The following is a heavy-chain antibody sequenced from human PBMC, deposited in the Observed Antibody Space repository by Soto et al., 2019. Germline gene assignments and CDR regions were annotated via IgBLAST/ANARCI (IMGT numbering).Heavy chain of an antibody. V-gene: IGHV3-53*01. Sequence: GSLRLSCVVSGFTVSSANYMSGVRQAPGKGLEWVSVIYSAGTTYYADSVKGRFTISRDNSKNTLYLQMNSLRAEDTAVYYCVRGDGDYYDGNGYLGRHWGQGTLVTVSS. D-gene: IGHD3-22*01. CDR1: GFTVSSANY. CDR2: IYSAGTT. J-gene: IGHJ4*02. CDR3: VRGDGDYYDGNGYLGRH.